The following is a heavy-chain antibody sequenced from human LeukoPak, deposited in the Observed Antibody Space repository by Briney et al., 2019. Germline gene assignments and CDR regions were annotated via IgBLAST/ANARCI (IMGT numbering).Heavy chain of an antibody. CDR2: IKQDGSEK. V-gene: IGHV3-7*01. J-gene: IGHJ4*02. Sequence: GGSLRLSCAASGFTFSNYWLTWVRQAPGQGLEWVANIKQDGSEKHYVDSVKGRFTISRDNAKNSLYLQMNSLRAEDTAFYYCGRGRQIAYWGQGTLVAVSS. CDR1: GFTFSNYW. CDR3: GRGRQIAY.